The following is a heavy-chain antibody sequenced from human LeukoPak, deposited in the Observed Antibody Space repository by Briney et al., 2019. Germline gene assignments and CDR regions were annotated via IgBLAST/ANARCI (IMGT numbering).Heavy chain of an antibody. CDR1: GGTFSSYA. D-gene: IGHD5-24*01. Sequence: WASVKVSCTASGGTFSSYAISWVRQAPGQGLEWMGGIIPIFGTANYAQTFQGRVTITADESTSTAYMELSSLRSEDTAVYYCARTRDGYNFEGWFDPWGQGTLVTVSS. V-gene: IGHV1-69*01. CDR3: ARTRDGYNFEGWFDP. CDR2: IIPIFGTA. J-gene: IGHJ5*02.